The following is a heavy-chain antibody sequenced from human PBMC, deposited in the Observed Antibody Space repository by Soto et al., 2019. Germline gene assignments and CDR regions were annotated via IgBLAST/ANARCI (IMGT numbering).Heavy chain of an antibody. CDR1: GCSISSSNW. Sequence: XETLSLTCAVSGCSISSSNWWSWVRQPPVKGLEWIGEIYHSGSTNYNPSLKSRVTISVDKSKNQFSLKLSSVTAADTAVYYCARVDFWSGYPTYNWFDHWGQGTPVTVSS. CDR2: IYHSGST. V-gene: IGHV4-4*02. J-gene: IGHJ5*02. CDR3: ARVDFWSGYPTYNWFDH. D-gene: IGHD3-3*01.